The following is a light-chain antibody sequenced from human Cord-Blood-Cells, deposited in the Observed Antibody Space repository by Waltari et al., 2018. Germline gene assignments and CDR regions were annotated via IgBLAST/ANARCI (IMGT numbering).Light chain of an antibody. CDR2: AAS. Sequence: EIVMTQSPSTLSVSPGERATLSCRASPSVSSNLAWYQQKPGPAPRLLISAASTSATGIPSRFSGSGSGTEFTLTIRCLQSEDVEVYYCQQYNKWPQTFGQGTKVEIK. J-gene: IGKJ1*01. V-gene: IGKV3-15*01. CDR3: QQYNKWPQT. CDR1: PSVSSN.